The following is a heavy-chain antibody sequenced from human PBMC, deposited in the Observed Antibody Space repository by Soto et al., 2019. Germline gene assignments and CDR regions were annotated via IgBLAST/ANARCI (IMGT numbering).Heavy chain of an antibody. CDR3: TTNDAFDI. CDR1: GFTFSNAW. V-gene: IGHV3-15*01. J-gene: IGHJ3*02. CDR2: IKRKIDGWTT. Sequence: EVQLVESGGGSVKPGGSHRLSCAASGFTFSNAWMSWVRQAPGMGLEWVGRIKRKIDGWTTDYAAPVKGRFTISRDDSKNTLYLQMNSLKTEDTAVYYCTTNDAFDIWGQGTMVTVSS.